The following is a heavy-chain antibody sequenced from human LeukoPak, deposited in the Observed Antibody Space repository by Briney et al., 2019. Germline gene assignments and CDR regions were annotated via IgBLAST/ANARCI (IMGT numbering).Heavy chain of an antibody. D-gene: IGHD4-11*01. CDR3: ATGGNFYYSH. CDR1: GLPFSGYG. V-gene: IGHV3-33*01. J-gene: IGHJ1*01. Sequence: GGSVRLSCEASGLPFSGYGIHWVRQAPGKGLEWVAVAYGDGSSQYYADSVKGRFSISKDISKNTLSLQMNSLRAEDTAVYSCATGGNFYYSHWGQGTLVTVSS. CDR2: AYGDGSSQ.